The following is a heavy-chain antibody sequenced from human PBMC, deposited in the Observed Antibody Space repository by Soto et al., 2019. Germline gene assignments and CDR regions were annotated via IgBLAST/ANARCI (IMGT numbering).Heavy chain of an antibody. V-gene: IGHV1-2*02. Sequence: ASAQVPFKASGYTFTGSGISWVRQAPVQALEWMGWINPKSATTNYAQQFQGRVTMTRATSTSTAYMELSSLRSEDTAVYYCAAVRKLPGYYDSGGPNDAFDILAQGPMVTVS. CDR3: AAVRKLPGYYDSGGPNDAFDI. J-gene: IGHJ3*02. CDR1: GYTFTGSG. D-gene: IGHD3-22*01. CDR2: INPKSATT.